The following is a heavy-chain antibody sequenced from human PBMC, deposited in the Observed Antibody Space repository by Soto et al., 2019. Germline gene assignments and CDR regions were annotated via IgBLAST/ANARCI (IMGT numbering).Heavy chain of an antibody. V-gene: IGHV3-72*01. D-gene: IGHD3-3*01. CDR1: GFTVSSNY. CDR3: ARSTYYDFWSGYQMYYYYYMDV. J-gene: IGHJ6*03. CDR2: TGNKANSYIT. Sequence: GGSLRLSCAASGFTVSSNYMSWVRQAPGKGLEWVGRTGNKANSYITEYAASVKGRFTISRDDSKNSLYLQMNSLKTEDTAVYYCARSTYYDFWSGYQMYYYYYMDVWGKGTTVTVSS.